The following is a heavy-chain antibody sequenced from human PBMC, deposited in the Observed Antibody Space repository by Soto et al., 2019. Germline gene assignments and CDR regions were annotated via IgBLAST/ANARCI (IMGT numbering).Heavy chain of an antibody. CDR1: GGSFSGYY. D-gene: IGHD6-19*01. CDR2: INHSGST. CDR3: ARLVYGYSSGWYDSYYYYYGMDV. V-gene: IGHV4-34*01. J-gene: IGHJ6*02. Sequence: SETLSLTCAVYGGSFSGYYWSWIRQPPGKGLEWIGEINHSGSTNYNPSLKSRVTISVDTSKNQFSLKLSSVTAADTAVYYCARLVYGYSSGWYDSYYYYYGMDVWGQGTTVTVSS.